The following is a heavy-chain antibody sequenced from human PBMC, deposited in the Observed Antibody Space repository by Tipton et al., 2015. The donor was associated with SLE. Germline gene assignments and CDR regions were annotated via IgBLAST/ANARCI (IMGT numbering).Heavy chain of an antibody. Sequence: TLSLTCTVSGGSITSSYWGWIRQPPGKGLEWIGYVDYIGSTNYNPSLKSRVTISIDTSKNQFSLKLRSVTAADTAVYYCAREMDSSGPTFDYWGQGTLVTVSS. D-gene: IGHD6-19*01. J-gene: IGHJ4*02. CDR3: AREMDSSGPTFDY. CDR2: VDYIGST. CDR1: GGSITSSY. V-gene: IGHV4-59*01.